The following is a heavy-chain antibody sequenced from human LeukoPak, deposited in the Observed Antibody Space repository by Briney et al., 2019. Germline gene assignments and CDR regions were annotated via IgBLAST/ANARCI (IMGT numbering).Heavy chain of an antibody. J-gene: IGHJ4*02. V-gene: IGHV4-59*11. Sequence: HSATLSLPCSASGGSIISHYWSWFRQPPGKGLEWIGYIYYSGSTNYNPSLKSRVTISVDTSKNQSSLKLSSVTAADTAVYYCARDIAEGIWGHYFDYWGQGTLVTVSS. CDR1: GGSIISHY. D-gene: IGHD3-16*01. CDR3: ARDIAEGIWGHYFDY. CDR2: IYYSGST.